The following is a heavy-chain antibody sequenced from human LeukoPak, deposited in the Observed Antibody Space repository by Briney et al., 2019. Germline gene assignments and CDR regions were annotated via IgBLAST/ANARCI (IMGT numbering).Heavy chain of an antibody. D-gene: IGHD3-10*01. Sequence: PSETLSLTCTVSGGSISSYYWSWIRQPAGKGLEWIGRIYTSGSTNYNPSLKSRVTMSVDTSKNQFSLKLSSVPAADTAVYYCARDSSGFYGSGKTFDYWGQGTLVTVSS. V-gene: IGHV4-4*07. J-gene: IGHJ4*02. CDR2: IYTSGST. CDR3: ARDSSGFYGSGKTFDY. CDR1: GGSISSYY.